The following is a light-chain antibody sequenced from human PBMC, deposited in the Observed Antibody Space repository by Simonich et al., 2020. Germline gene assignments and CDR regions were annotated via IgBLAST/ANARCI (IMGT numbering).Light chain of an antibody. V-gene: IGLV2-14*01. CDR2: DVN. Sequence: QSALTQPASVSVSPGQSITISCTGTISDVGGYNYVSWYQQHPGKAPKLMIYDVNKPPAGVSKRFSCSKSGNTASLTISGLQSEDEADYYCSSYTSSSTLVFGGGTKLTVL. CDR3: SSYTSSSTLV. CDR1: ISDVGGYNY. J-gene: IGLJ3*02.